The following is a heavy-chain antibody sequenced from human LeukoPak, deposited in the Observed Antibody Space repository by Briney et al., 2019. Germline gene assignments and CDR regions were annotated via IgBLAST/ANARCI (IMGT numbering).Heavy chain of an antibody. CDR1: GFTFSSYA. V-gene: IGHV3-23*01. CDR2: FSGSGGST. J-gene: IGHJ4*02. Sequence: GGSLRLSCAASGFTFSSYAMSWVRQAPGKGLEWVSAFSGSGGSTYYADSVKGRFTISRDNSRNTLYLQMNSLRAEDTAVYYCAKDLREYQLLSGDYWGREPWSPSPQ. CDR3: AKDLREYQLLSGDY. D-gene: IGHD2-2*01.